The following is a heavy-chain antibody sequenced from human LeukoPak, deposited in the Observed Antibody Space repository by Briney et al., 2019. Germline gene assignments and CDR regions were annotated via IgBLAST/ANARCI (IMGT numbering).Heavy chain of an antibody. CDR1: GFTFSSSA. Sequence: GGSLRLSCAASGFTFSSSAMTWVRQAPGKGPEWVSTITGSGGNTYYADSVKGQFSISRDNSKNTLYLQMNSLRAEDTAVYYYARPRGSSGQYFFDYWGQGTLVTVSS. CDR3: ARPRGSSGQYFFDY. D-gene: IGHD3-22*01. V-gene: IGHV3-23*01. J-gene: IGHJ4*02. CDR2: ITGSGGNT.